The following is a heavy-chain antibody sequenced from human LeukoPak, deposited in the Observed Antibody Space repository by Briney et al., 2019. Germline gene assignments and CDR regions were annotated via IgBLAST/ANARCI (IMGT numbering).Heavy chain of an antibody. CDR2: ISGSGAST. V-gene: IGHV3-23*01. J-gene: IGHJ6*02. CDR1: GFTFSSYA. Sequence: GGSLRLSCAASGFTFSSYAMSWVRQAPGKGLEWVSAISGSGASTYYADAVKGRFTISRDNSKNTLYLQMNSLRAEDTAVYYCAKDPDSSGYGYYYGMVVWGQGTTVTVSS. D-gene: IGHD3-22*01. CDR3: AKDPDSSGYGYYYGMVV.